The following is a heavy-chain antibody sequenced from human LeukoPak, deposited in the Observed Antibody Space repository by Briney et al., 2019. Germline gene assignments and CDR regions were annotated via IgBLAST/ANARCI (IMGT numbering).Heavy chain of an antibody. CDR3: ARARDGFYGPFDY. J-gene: IGHJ4*02. D-gene: IGHD2/OR15-2a*01. CDR1: GFTFSSYG. CDR2: IWYDGSHK. V-gene: IGHV3-33*01. Sequence: PGGSLRLSCAASGFTFSSYGMHWVRQAPGKGLEWVAVIWYDGSHKYYADSVKGRFTISRDNSKNSLYLQMNSLRAEDTAVYYCARARDGFYGPFDYWGQGTPLTVSS.